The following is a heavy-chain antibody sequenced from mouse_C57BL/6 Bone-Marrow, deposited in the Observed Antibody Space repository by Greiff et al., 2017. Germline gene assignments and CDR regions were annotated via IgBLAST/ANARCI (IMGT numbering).Heavy chain of an antibody. D-gene: IGHD1-1*01. V-gene: IGHV14-4*01. CDR2: IDPENGDT. CDR1: GFNIKDDY. Sequence: EVQLQQSGAGLVRPGASVKLSCTASGFNIKDDYMHWVQQRPEQGLEWIGWIDPENGDTEYASKFQGRATISADTSSNTAYLQLSSLTSEATAVYYCTTFHFSATVVATHWYSDVWGTGTTVTVSS. J-gene: IGHJ1*03. CDR3: TTFHFSATVVATHWYSDV.